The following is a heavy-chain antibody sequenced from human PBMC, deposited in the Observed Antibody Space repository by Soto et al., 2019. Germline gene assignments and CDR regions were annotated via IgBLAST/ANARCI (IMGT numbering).Heavy chain of an antibody. V-gene: IGHV1-8*01. CDR3: ARGGFSALRYYGFWSGSMPFMDV. CDR1: GYTFTSYD. Sequence: QVQLVQSGAEVKKPGASVKVSCKASGYTFTSYDINWVRQATGQGLEWMGWMNPNSGNTGYAQKFQGRVTMTRNTSISTVYMELSSLRSEDTAVYYCARGGFSALRYYGFWSGSMPFMDVWGKGTTVTVSS. J-gene: IGHJ6*03. D-gene: IGHD3-3*01. CDR2: MNPNSGNT.